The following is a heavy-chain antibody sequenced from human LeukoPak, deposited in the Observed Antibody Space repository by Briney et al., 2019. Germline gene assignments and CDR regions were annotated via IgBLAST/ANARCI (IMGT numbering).Heavy chain of an antibody. CDR3: ARDGSSWFYYYYGMDV. CDR2: IKQDGSEK. V-gene: IGHV3-7*01. D-gene: IGHD6-13*01. CDR1: GFTFSSYG. J-gene: IGHJ6*02. Sequence: GGSLRLSCAASGFTFSSYGMHWVRQAPGKGLEWVANIKQDGSEKYYVDSVKGRFTISRDNAKNSLYLQMNSLRAEDTAVYYCARDGSSWFYYYYGMDVWGQGTTVTVSS.